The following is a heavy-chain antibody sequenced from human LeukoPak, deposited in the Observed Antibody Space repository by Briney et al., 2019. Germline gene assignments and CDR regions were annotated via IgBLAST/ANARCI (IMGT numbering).Heavy chain of an antibody. D-gene: IGHD3-3*01. J-gene: IGHJ3*02. V-gene: IGHV4-59*01. CDR3: ARDGEGYDFWSGTRAFDI. CDR2: IYYSGRT. Sequence: SETLSLTCTVSGGSLSSYYWSWIRQPPGKGLEWIGYIYYSGRTNHNPSLKSRVTISLDTSKNEFSLKLNSVTAAETDVYYCARDGEGYDFWSGTRAFDIWGQGTMVTVSS. CDR1: GGSLSSYY.